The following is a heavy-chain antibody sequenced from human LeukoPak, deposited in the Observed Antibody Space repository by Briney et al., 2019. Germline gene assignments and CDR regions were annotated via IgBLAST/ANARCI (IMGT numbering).Heavy chain of an antibody. CDR2: IKPDGNDK. CDR1: GFTFSIHW. Sequence: GGSLRLSRTASGFTFSIHWMTWVRQAPGKGLEWVATIKPDGNDKYFVDSVKGRFTVSRDNAKTSLYLQMNSLRAEDTAMYYCTTGDCEYWGQGTLVTVSS. V-gene: IGHV3-7*03. CDR3: TTGDCEY. J-gene: IGHJ4*02.